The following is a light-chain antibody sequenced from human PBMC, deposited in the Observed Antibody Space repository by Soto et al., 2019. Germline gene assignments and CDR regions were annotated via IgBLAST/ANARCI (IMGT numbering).Light chain of an antibody. J-gene: IGLJ2*01. CDR2: DVN. CDR1: SSDIGAYNF. V-gene: IGLV2-14*03. CDR3: TSWTTSTTMI. Sequence: QSSLTQPASVYGSPGQSNTISCTGTSSDIGAYNFVSWYQQHPGKAPKLMLYDVNIRPSGVFNRFSGSKSGNTASLTISGLQAEDEADYYCTSWTTSTTMIFGGGTKVTVL.